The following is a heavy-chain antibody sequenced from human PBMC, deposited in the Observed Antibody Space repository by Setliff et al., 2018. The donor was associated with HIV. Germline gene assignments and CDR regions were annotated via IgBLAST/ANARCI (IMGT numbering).Heavy chain of an antibody. Sequence: PSETLSLTCTVSGDSITNDDYYWGWIRQPPGKGLEWIAIIHYNGRTYYDPSLKSRVTIFVDTSKTQFYLKLRSVTASDTAVYYCARQESYGNGGLYYFDYWGRGTLVTVSS. J-gene: IGHJ4*02. CDR3: ARQESYGNGGLYYFDY. CDR2: IHYNGRT. V-gene: IGHV4-39*01. CDR1: GDSITNDDYY. D-gene: IGHD2-8*02.